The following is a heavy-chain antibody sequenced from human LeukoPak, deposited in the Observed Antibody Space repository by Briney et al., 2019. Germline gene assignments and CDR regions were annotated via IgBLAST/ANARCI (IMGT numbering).Heavy chain of an antibody. CDR1: GYTFTSYY. D-gene: IGHD3-10*01. J-gene: IGHJ6*02. CDR3: ARAGSYYTPYYYYGMDV. CDR2: INPSGGST. V-gene: IGHV1-46*01. Sequence: ASVKVSFTASGYTFTSYYMHWVRQAPGQGLEWMGIINPSGGSTSYAQKFQGRVTMTRDTSTSTVYMELSSLRSEDTAVYYCARAGSYYTPYYYYGMDVWGQGTTVTVSS.